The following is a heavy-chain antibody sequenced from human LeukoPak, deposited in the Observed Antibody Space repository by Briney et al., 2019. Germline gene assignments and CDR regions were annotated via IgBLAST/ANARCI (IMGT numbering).Heavy chain of an antibody. D-gene: IGHD3-3*01. Sequence: ASVKVSCKTSGYTFIGYYIHWVRQAPGQGLEWMGWINPKNGGANYAPRFQGRVTMTRDRSISTVYMELSGLTSDDTAMYYCARASFWQSPINWFDPWGQGTLVTVSS. J-gene: IGHJ5*02. V-gene: IGHV1-2*07. CDR3: ARASFWQSPINWFDP. CDR1: GYTFIGYY. CDR2: INPKNGGA.